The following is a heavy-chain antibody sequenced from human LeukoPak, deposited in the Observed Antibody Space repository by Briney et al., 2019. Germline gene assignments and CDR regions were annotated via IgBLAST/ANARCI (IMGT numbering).Heavy chain of an antibody. J-gene: IGHJ4*02. CDR2: ISSSSSYI. V-gene: IGHV3-21*01. CDR3: ARGTVTTGIGY. Sequence: GGSLRLSCAASGFTFSSCSMNWVRQAPGKWLEWVSSISSSSSYIYYADSVKGRFTISRDNAKNSLYLQMNSLRAEDTAVYYCARGTVTTGIGYWGQGTLVTVSS. D-gene: IGHD4-11*01. CDR1: GFTFSSCS.